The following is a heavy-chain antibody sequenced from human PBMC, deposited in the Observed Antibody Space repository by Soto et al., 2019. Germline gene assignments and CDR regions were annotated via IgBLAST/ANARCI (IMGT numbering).Heavy chain of an antibody. CDR2: IWNDGNNK. D-gene: IGHD2-15*01. CDR3: ARKGHCSGGSCYQYSYYGMDV. CDR1: GFTFSSYG. Sequence: QVQLVESGGGVVQPGRSLRLSCAASGFTFSSYGMRWVRQAPGKGLEWVAVIWNDGNNKYYADSVKGRFTISRDNSKNTLYLQMNSLRAEDTAVYYCARKGHCSGGSCYQYSYYGMDVWGQGTTVTVSS. J-gene: IGHJ6*02. V-gene: IGHV3-33*01.